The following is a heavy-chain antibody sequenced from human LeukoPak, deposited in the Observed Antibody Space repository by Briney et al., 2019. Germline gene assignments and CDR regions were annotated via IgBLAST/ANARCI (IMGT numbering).Heavy chain of an antibody. V-gene: IGHV4-34*01. CDR3: ARHSGWYLWVDY. J-gene: IGHJ4*02. CDR2: INHSGST. CDR1: GGSFSGYY. D-gene: IGHD6-19*01. Sequence: SETLSLTCAVYGGSFSGYYWSWIRQPPGKGLEWIGEINHSGSTNYNPSLKSRVTISVDTSKNQFSLKLSSVTAADTAVYYCARHSGWYLWVDYWGQGTLVTVSS.